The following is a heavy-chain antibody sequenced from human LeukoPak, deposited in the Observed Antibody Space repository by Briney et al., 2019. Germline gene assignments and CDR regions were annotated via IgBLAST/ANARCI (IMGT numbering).Heavy chain of an antibody. CDR1: GGSFSGYY. D-gene: IGHD6-19*01. Sequence: PSETLSLTCAVYGGSFSGYYWSWIRQPPGEGLEWIGEINHSGSTNYNPSLKSRVTISVDTSKNQFSLKLSSVTAADTAVYYCARDPRGIAVAGLWGQGTLVTVSS. J-gene: IGHJ4*02. V-gene: IGHV4-34*01. CDR3: ARDPRGIAVAGL. CDR2: INHSGST.